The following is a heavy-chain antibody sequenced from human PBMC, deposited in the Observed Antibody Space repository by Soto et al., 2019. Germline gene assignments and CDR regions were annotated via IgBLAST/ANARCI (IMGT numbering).Heavy chain of an antibody. CDR2: IDESGTT. D-gene: IGHD3-16*01. CDR3: AREGGYVGY. J-gene: IGHJ4*02. V-gene: IGHV4-39*02. Sequence: SETLSLTCSVSGGPIRSSSHYWGWIRQSPGTGLEWIGSIDESGTTYYNPSLQSRVTVSVDTSKNQFSLKVNSVTGADTAIYYCAREGGYVGYWGQGTLVTVSS. CDR1: GGPIRSSSHY.